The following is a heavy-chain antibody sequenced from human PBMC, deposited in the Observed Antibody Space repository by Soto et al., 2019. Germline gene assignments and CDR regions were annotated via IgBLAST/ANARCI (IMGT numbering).Heavy chain of an antibody. Sequence: SETLSLTCTVSGGSGSSGSYYWSWIRQPPGKGLEWIGCIYYSGSTNYNPSLKSRVTISVDTSKNQFSLKLSSVTAADTAVYYCARATLGARYYYDSSGYHIRGAFDIWGQGTMATVSS. CDR1: GGSGSSGSYY. J-gene: IGHJ3*02. CDR2: IYYSGST. V-gene: IGHV4-61*01. CDR3: ARATLGARYYYDSSGYHIRGAFDI. D-gene: IGHD3-22*01.